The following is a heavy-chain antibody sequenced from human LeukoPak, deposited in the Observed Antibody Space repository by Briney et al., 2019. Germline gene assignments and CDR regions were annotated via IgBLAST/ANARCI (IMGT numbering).Heavy chain of an antibody. J-gene: IGHJ6*02. D-gene: IGHD2-15*01. CDR2: IYTSGST. V-gene: IGHV4-4*07. CDR3: ARVEYCSRGSCYEYYGMDV. CDR1: GGSISSYY. Sequence: SGALSLTCTVSGGSISSYYWSWLRQPAGKGLEWIGRIYTSGSTNYNPSLKSRVTMSVDTSKNQFSLKLTSVTAADPAVYYCARVEYCSRGSCYEYYGMDVWGQGTTVTVSS.